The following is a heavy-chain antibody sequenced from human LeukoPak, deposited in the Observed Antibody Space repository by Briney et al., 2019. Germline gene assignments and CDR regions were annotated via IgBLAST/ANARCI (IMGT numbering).Heavy chain of an antibody. Sequence: GASVKVSCKVSGYTLTELSMHWVRQAPGQGLEWMGGFDPEDGETIYAQKFQGRVTMTEDTSTDTAYMELSSLRSEDTAVYYCATFRVLRSYFRRPQGQFDYWGQGTLVTVSS. CDR2: FDPEDGET. J-gene: IGHJ4*02. CDR3: ATFRVLRSYFRRPQGQFDY. V-gene: IGHV1-24*01. D-gene: IGHD1-26*01. CDR1: GYTLTELS.